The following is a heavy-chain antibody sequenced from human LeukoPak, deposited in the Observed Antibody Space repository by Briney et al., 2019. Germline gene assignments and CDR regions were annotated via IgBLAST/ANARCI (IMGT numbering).Heavy chain of an antibody. J-gene: IGHJ6*02. Sequence: GGSLRLSCAASGFTFTDYNMNWVRQAPGKGLEWVSYITNGGSTIHHADYVKGRFTISRDNAKKTLYLQMNSLRAEDTAVYYCARSIGLTGGGVDVWGQGTTVSVS. V-gene: IGHV3-11*01. CDR2: ITNGGSTI. CDR3: ARSIGLTGGGVDV. D-gene: IGHD3-9*01. CDR1: GFTFTDYN.